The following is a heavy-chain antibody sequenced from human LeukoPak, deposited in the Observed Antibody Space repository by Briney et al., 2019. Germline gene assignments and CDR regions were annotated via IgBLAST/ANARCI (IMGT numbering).Heavy chain of an antibody. Sequence: GGSLRLSCAASGFTFGSYAMHWVRQAPGKGLEWVAVISYDGSNKYYADSVKGRFTISRDNSKNTLYLQMNSLRAEDTAVYYCARPLIAVAGTLTYGMDVWGQGTTVTVSS. CDR3: ARPLIAVAGTLTYGMDV. V-gene: IGHV3-30-3*01. J-gene: IGHJ6*02. D-gene: IGHD6-19*01. CDR1: GFTFGSYA. CDR2: ISYDGSNK.